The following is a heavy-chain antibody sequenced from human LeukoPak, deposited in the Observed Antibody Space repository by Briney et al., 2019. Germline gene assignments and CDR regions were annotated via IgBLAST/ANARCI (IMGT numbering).Heavy chain of an antibody. D-gene: IGHD6-13*01. V-gene: IGHV3-23*01. CDR1: GFTFSSYG. CDR2: ISTGGGST. J-gene: IGHJ4*02. Sequence: PGGSLRLSCAASGFTFSSYGMSWVRQAPGKGLEWVSAISTGGGSTYYADSVKGRFTISRDNSKNTLYLQMNSLRAEDTALYYCAKDLRDDPYSSSWYGPDSWGQGTLVTVSS. CDR3: AKDLRDDPYSSSWYGPDS.